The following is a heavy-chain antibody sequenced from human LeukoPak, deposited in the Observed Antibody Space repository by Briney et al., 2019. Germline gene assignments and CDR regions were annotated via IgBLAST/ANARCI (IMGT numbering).Heavy chain of an antibody. CDR1: GFTFSSYA. CDR3: EGSSRGNNFDY. J-gene: IGHJ4*02. V-gene: IGHV3-30*04. CDR2: ISYDGSNK. D-gene: IGHD6-13*01. Sequence: GGSLRLSCAASGFTFSSYAMHWVRQAPGKGLECVALISYDGSNKYYADSVKGRFTISRDNSKNTLFLQMNSLRAEDTAVYYCEGSSRGNNFDYWGQGTLVTISS.